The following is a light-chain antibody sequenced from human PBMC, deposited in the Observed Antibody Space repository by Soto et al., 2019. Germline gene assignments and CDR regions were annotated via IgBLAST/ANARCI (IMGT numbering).Light chain of an antibody. J-gene: IGKJ3*01. V-gene: IGKV3-15*01. Sequence: EVVMTQSPATLSVSPGERATLSCRASQNVHSNIAWYQQKPGQAPSLLISYASTRATGIPARFSGSGSGTAFTLPISSLQYEDFGVYYCQHFSNWHPTFGPGTKVEIK. CDR3: QHFSNWHPT. CDR1: QNVHSN. CDR2: YAS.